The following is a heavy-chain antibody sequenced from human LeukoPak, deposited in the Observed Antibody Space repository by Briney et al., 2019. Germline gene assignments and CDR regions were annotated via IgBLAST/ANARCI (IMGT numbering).Heavy chain of an antibody. Sequence: GSSVEVSCKASGGTFSSYAISWVRQAPGQGLEWMGGIIPIFGTANYAQKFQGRVTITADESTSTAYMELSSLRSEDTAVYYCATGLAARPLDWGEIDYWGQGTLVTVSS. J-gene: IGHJ4*02. CDR1: GGTFSSYA. V-gene: IGHV1-69*01. D-gene: IGHD6-6*01. CDR2: IIPIFGTA. CDR3: ATGLAARPLDWGEIDY.